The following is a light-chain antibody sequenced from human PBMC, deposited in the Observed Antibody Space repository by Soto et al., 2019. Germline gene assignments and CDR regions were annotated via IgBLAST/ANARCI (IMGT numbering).Light chain of an antibody. Sequence: EIVLTQSPATLSLSPGERATLSCRASQSVSSYLAWYQQKPGQAPRLLIYDASNRATGIPARFNGSGSGTDFTLTVSSLEPEDFAVYFCQQRGSWPITFGQGTRLEIK. CDR2: DAS. CDR3: QQRGSWPIT. J-gene: IGKJ5*01. V-gene: IGKV3-11*01. CDR1: QSVSSY.